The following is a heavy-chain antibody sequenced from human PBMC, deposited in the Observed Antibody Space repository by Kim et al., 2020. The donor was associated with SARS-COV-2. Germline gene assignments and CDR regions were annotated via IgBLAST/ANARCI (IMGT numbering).Heavy chain of an antibody. CDR3: TRVGAGFASGSFHP. Sequence: GGSLRLSCTASGFTFGDYGMSWFRQAPGKGLDWIGFIRSKAYGGTTEDAASVKGRFTISRDDSKSIAYLQMNSLKTEDTAVYFCTRVGAGFASGSFHPWGQGTLVTVSS. D-gene: IGHD3-10*01. CDR2: IRSKAYGGTT. J-gene: IGHJ5*02. V-gene: IGHV3-49*03. CDR1: GFTFGDYG.